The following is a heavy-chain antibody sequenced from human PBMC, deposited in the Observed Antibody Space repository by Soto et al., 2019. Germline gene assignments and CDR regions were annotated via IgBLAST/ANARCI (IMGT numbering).Heavy chain of an antibody. CDR1: GCIFTDYW. CDR2: IRQDGSET. Sequence: EVHLVESGGDLVQPGGSLRLSCEASGCIFTDYWMTWVRQAPGKGLEWVAIIRQDGSETKYVDSVRGRFTISRDNAKSTSYLHMTSLTDEDTAVYYCLTTTRDRPFDYWGQGTLVTVAS. V-gene: IGHV3-7*03. D-gene: IGHD1-1*01. CDR3: LTTTRDRPFDY. J-gene: IGHJ4*02.